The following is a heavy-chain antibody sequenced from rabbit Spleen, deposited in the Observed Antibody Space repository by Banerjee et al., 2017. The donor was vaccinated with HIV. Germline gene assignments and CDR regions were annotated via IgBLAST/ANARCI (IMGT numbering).Heavy chain of an antibody. CDR2: INTATGKG. J-gene: IGHJ4*01. V-gene: IGHV1S45*01. CDR1: GFSFSSSYY. D-gene: IGHD1-1*01. CDR3: ARDLTSVIGWNFNL. Sequence: QEQLVESGGGLVKPEGSLKLSCTASGFSFSSSYYMCWVRQAPGKGLEWIACINTATGKGVYATWASGRFTISRTSSTTVTLQMTSLTAADTATYFCARDLTSVIGWNFNLWGPGTLVTVS.